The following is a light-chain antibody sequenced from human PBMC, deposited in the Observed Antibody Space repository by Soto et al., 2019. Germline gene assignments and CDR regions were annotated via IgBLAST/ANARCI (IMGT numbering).Light chain of an antibody. CDR3: QQRSNWPPIT. CDR1: QNVSSY. V-gene: IGKV3-11*01. CDR2: DAS. J-gene: IGKJ5*01. Sequence: ESVLTQSPDPLSLSPGNRATLSCSASQNVSSYLVWYQQKPGQAPRLLIYDASNRATGIPARFSGSGSGTDFTLTISSLEPEDFAVYYCQQRSNWPPITVGQGTRLEIK.